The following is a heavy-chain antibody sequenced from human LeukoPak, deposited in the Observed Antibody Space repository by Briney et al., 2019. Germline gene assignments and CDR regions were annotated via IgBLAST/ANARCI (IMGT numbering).Heavy chain of an antibody. CDR1: GGSISSDGYY. V-gene: IGHV4-30-2*01. J-gene: IGHJ5*02. CDR3: ARTPYSSSWTHNWFDP. CDR2: IFHSGST. Sequence: SETLSLTRSVSGGSISSDGYYWSWIRQPPGKGLEWIGYIFHSGSTYYDPSLRSRVAISVDTSKNQFSLKVSSVTAADTAVYYCARTPYSSSWTHNWFDPWGQGTLVTVSS. D-gene: IGHD6-13*01.